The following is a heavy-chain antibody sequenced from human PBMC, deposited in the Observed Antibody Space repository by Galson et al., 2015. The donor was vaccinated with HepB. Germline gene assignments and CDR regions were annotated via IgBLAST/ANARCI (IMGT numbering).Heavy chain of an antibody. Sequence: SLRLSCAASGFTFSNYWMHWVRQAPGKGLVWVSRINSDGSSTDYADSVKGRFTISRDNAKNTVYLQMNSLRAEDTAVYFCARVRSYGSDYWGQGTLVTVSS. CDR1: GFTFSNYW. D-gene: IGHD3-10*01. CDR2: INSDGSST. J-gene: IGHJ4*02. CDR3: ARVRSYGSDY. V-gene: IGHV3-74*01.